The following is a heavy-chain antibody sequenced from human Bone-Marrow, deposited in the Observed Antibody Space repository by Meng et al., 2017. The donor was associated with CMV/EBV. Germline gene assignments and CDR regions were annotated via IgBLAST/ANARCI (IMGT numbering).Heavy chain of an antibody. J-gene: IGHJ4*02. CDR1: GFVFSDYY. D-gene: IGHD2/OR15-2a*01. CDR3: ARWLDDPIDYFYDL. Sequence: GGSLRLSCTASGFVFSDYYMSWIRQAPGKGLEWIGRITSRGTTMYYADSVKGRFNITRDNMENSLYLQMTGLRGEDTAVYYCARWLDDPIDYFYDLWGQGTLVTVSS. V-gene: IGHV3-11*01. CDR2: ITSRGTTM.